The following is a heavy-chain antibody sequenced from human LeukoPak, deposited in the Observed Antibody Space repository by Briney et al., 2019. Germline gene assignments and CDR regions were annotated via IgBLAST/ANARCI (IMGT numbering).Heavy chain of an antibody. CDR3: ARDRSGYPYSTYFFDY. Sequence: ASVKVSCQASGYTFTTYGVSWVRQGPGQGLEGMGWISADNGKTNYAQKVQGRVTMTTATFTSTAYMELRSLRSDDTAVYYCARDRSGYPYSTYFFDYWGQGTLVTVSS. J-gene: IGHJ4*02. CDR1: GYTFTTYG. V-gene: IGHV1-18*01. D-gene: IGHD3-3*01. CDR2: ISADNGKT.